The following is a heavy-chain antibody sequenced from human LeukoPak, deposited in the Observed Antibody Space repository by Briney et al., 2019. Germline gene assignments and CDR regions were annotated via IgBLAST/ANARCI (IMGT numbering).Heavy chain of an antibody. J-gene: IGHJ4*02. CDR2: IYTSGST. V-gene: IGHV4-4*07. D-gene: IGHD2-15*01. CDR3: ASLPLPSPFFDY. Sequence: SETLSLTCTVSGSSINSYYWGWIRQPAGKGLEWIGRIYTSGSTNYNPSLKSRVTMSVDTSKNQFSLKLSSMTAADTAVYYCASLPLPSPFFDYWGQGTLVTVSS. CDR1: GSSINSYY.